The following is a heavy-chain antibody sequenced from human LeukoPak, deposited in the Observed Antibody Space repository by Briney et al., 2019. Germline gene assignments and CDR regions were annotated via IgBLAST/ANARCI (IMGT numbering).Heavy chain of an antibody. CDR2: ISYDGSNK. V-gene: IGHV3-30-3*01. J-gene: IGHJ4*02. CDR1: GFTFSSYA. Sequence: PGRFLRLSCAASGFTFSSYAMHWVRQAPGKGLEWVAVISYDGSNKYYADSVKGRFTISRDNSKNTLYLQMNSLRAEDTAVYYCARDLYCTNGVCLPLFDYWGQGTLVTVSS. CDR3: ARDLYCTNGVCLPLFDY. D-gene: IGHD2-8*01.